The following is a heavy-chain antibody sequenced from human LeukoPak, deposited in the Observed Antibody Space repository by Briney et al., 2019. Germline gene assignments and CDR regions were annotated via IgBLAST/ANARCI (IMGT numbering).Heavy chain of an antibody. Sequence: QPGGSLRLSCAAPGFTFSTYAMSWVRQAPGKGLEWVSAISGSGGSTYYADSVKGRFTISRDNSENTLYLQINSLRAEDTAIYYCAKDRRNWGSRVDYWGQGTLVTVSS. CDR1: GFTFSTYA. J-gene: IGHJ4*02. CDR3: AKDRRNWGSRVDY. CDR2: ISGSGGST. V-gene: IGHV3-23*01. D-gene: IGHD7-27*01.